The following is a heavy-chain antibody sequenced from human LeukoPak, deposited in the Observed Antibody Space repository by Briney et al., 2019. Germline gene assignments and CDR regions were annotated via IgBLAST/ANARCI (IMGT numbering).Heavy chain of an antibody. CDR2: IRSTAHNYAT. D-gene: IGHD4-23*01. V-gene: IGHV3-73*01. J-gene: IGHJ4*02. CDR1: EFTLSGSD. Sequence: EGSLKLSCAASEFTLSGSDVHWVRQTSGKGLEWVGHIRSTAHNYATAYAASVKGKFIISRDDSKNTAYLQMNSLKAEDTAVYYCFVDGGYWGQGTLVTVSS. CDR3: FVDGGY.